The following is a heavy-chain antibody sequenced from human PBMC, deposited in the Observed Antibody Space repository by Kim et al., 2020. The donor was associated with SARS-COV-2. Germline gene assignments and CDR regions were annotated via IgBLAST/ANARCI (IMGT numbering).Heavy chain of an antibody. J-gene: IGHJ4*02. Sequence: GGSLRLSCAASGFTFSSYGMHWVRQAPGKGLEWVAVISYDGSNKYYADSVKGRFTISRDNSKNTLYLQMNSLRAEDTAVYYCAKDRSGWFGYDYWGQGTLVTVSS. D-gene: IGHD3-10*01. V-gene: IGHV3-30*18. CDR3: AKDRSGWFGYDY. CDR1: GFTFSSYG. CDR2: ISYDGSNK.